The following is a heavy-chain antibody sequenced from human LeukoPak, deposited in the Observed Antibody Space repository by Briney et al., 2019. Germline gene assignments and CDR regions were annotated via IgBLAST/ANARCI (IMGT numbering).Heavy chain of an antibody. CDR3: AKSNFWSGYYLFDY. V-gene: IGHV3-33*06. Sequence: GGSLRPSCAASGFTFSSYGMHWVRQAPGKGLEWVAVIWYDGSNKYYADSVKGRFTISRDNSKNTLYLQMNSLRAEDTAVYYCAKSNFWSGYYLFDYWGQGTLVTVSS. CDR2: IWYDGSNK. CDR1: GFTFSSYG. J-gene: IGHJ4*02. D-gene: IGHD3-3*01.